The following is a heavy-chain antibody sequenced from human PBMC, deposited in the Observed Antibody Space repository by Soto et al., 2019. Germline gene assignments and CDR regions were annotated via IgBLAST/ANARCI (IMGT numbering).Heavy chain of an antibody. CDR1: GGSFSGYY. J-gene: IGHJ4*02. Sequence: QVQLQQWGAGLLKPSETQSITCAVYGGSFSGYYWSWIRQPPGKGLEWIGEINHSGSTNYNPSLKSRVTISVDTSKNQFSLKLSSVTAADTAVYYCARGRYSSGWPLDYWGQGTLVTVSS. CDR2: INHSGST. D-gene: IGHD6-19*01. V-gene: IGHV4-34*01. CDR3: ARGRYSSGWPLDY.